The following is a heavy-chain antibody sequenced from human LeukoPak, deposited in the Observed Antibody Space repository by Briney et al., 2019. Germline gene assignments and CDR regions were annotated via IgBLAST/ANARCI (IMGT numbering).Heavy chain of an antibody. CDR3: AREGNYDSSADADY. CDR2: MNPNSGNT. J-gene: IGHJ4*02. D-gene: IGHD3-22*01. CDR1: GYTFTSYD. Sequence: ASVTVSCKASGYTFTSYDINWVRQATGQGLEWMGWMNPNSGNTGYAQKFQGRVTMTRNTSISTAYMALSSLRSEDTAVYYCAREGNYDSSADADYWGQGTLVTVSS. V-gene: IGHV1-8*01.